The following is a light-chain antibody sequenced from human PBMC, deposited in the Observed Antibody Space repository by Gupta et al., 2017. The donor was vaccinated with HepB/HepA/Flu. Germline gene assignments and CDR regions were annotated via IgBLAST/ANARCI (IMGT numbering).Light chain of an antibody. CDR1: QSIHANY. CDR2: SVS. CDR3: HLACSSPFT. J-gene: IGKJ2*01. Sequence: EIVLTQSPGTLSLSPWASATFSCGASQSIHANYLVWYQQTACQSPMLLLYSVSTTATGVPDRFSGSGSGTYFTLTISILTPEHFAVYYCHLACSSPFTSGQATKLE. V-gene: IGKV3-20*01.